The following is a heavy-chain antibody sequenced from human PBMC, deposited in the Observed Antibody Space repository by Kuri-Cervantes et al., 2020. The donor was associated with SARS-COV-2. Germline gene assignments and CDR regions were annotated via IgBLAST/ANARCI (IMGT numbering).Heavy chain of an antibody. Sequence: GGSLRLSCAASGFTFSSYEMNWVRQTPGKGLEWVSYISSTGDTIYYADSVKGRFTISRDNDKNSLYLQMNSLRAEDTAVYHCVKGSAASRPYYFDSWGQGTLVTVSS. D-gene: IGHD3-10*01. J-gene: IGHJ4*02. V-gene: IGHV3-48*03. CDR3: VKGSAASRPYYFDS. CDR2: ISSTGDTI. CDR1: GFTFSSYE.